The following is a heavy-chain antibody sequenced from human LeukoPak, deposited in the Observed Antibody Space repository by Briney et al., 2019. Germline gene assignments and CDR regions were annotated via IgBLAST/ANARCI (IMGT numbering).Heavy chain of an antibody. J-gene: IGHJ4*02. Sequence: SETLSLTCTVSGGSISSSTYYWGWIRQPPGKGLEWIGNLYYSGSTYYNPSLKSRVTISVDTSKNQFSLKLSSVTAADTAVYYCARQAISGYNPPPFDSWGQGTLVTVSS. CDR1: GGSISSSTYY. V-gene: IGHV4-39*01. CDR2: LYYSGST. CDR3: ARQAISGYNPPPFDS. D-gene: IGHD5-12*01.